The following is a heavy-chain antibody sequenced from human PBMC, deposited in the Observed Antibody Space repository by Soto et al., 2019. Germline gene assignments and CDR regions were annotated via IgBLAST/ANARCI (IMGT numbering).Heavy chain of an antibody. V-gene: IGHV4-34*01. J-gene: IGHJ4*02. D-gene: IGHD4-17*01. Sequence: SETPSLTCAVYGGCFSGYYWSWNRQPPGKGLEWIGEINHSGSTNYNPSLKSRVTISVDTSKNQFSLKLSSVTAADTAVYYCARGANYGDYLSYFDYWGQGTLVTAPQ. CDR3: ARGANYGDYLSYFDY. CDR1: GGCFSGYY. CDR2: INHSGST.